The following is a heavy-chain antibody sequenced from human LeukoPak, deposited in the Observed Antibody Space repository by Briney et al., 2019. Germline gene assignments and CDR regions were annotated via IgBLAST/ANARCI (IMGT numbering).Heavy chain of an antibody. CDR1: GYSFTGYY. J-gene: IGHJ4*02. CDR3: ARDLSTSPHWELDY. Sequence: ASVKVSCKASGYSFTGYYIHWVRQAPGQGLEYMGWISPNSGATNYAQKFQGRVTMTRDTSISTAYMELISLRSDGTAVYYCARDLSTSPHWELDYWGLGTLVTVSS. D-gene: IGHD7-27*01. CDR2: ISPNSGAT. V-gene: IGHV1-2*02.